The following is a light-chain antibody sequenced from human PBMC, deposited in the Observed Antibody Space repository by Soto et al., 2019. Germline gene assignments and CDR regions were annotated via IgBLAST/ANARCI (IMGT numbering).Light chain of an antibody. CDR2: EVS. V-gene: IGLV2-14*01. Sequence: QSVLTQPASVSGSPGQSITISCTGTSSDVGTYKYVSWYQQHPDKAPKLMIYEVSNRPSGVSNRFSGSKSGNTASLTISGLQAEDEADYYCMSYTRSSAWVFGGGTQLTVL. J-gene: IGLJ3*02. CDR1: SSDVGTYKY. CDR3: MSYTRSSAWV.